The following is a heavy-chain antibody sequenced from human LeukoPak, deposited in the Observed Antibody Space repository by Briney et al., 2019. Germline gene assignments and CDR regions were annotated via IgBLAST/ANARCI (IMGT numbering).Heavy chain of an antibody. CDR2: IYTSGSI. CDR1: GGSISSYY. Sequence: SETLSLTCTVSGGSISSYYWSWIRQPAGKGLEWIGRIYTSGSITYNPSLKSRVSMSVDTSKNQFSLKLSSVTATDTAVYYCARQARENWFDPWGQGTLVTVSS. V-gene: IGHV4-4*07. CDR3: ARQARENWFDP. J-gene: IGHJ5*02.